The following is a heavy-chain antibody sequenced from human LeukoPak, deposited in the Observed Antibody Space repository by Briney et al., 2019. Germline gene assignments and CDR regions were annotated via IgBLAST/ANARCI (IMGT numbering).Heavy chain of an antibody. V-gene: IGHV3-48*03. CDR1: GFTFSSYE. D-gene: IGHD3-9*01. Sequence: GGSLRLSCAASGFTFSSYEMNWVRQAPGKGLEWVSYISSSGTTIYYEDSVKGRFTISRDNAKNSLYLQMNSLRAEDTAVYYCARDYDILTGYYTPGGFDFWGLGTLVTVSS. CDR3: ARDYDILTGYYTPGGFDF. J-gene: IGHJ4*02. CDR2: ISSSGTTI.